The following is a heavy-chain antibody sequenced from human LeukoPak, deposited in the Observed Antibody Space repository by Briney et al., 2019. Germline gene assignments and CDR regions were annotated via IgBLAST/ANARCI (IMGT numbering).Heavy chain of an antibody. V-gene: IGHV3-30-3*01. CDR2: ISYDGSNK. CDR1: GFTFSSYA. J-gene: IGHJ5*02. Sequence: GGSLRLSCAASGFTFSSYAMHWVRQAPGKGLEWVAVISYDGSNKYYADSVKGRFTISRDNSKNTLYLQMNSLRAEDTAVYYCAKDHIVVVPAANNWFDPWGQGTLVTVSS. D-gene: IGHD2-2*01. CDR3: AKDHIVVVPAANNWFDP.